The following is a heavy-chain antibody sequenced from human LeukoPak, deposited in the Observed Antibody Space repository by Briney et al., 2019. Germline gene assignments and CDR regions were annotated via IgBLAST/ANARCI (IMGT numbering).Heavy chain of an antibody. CDR1: GFTFSSYS. J-gene: IGHJ3*02. CDR3: ARAIVGATKVADAFDI. Sequence: GGSLRLSCAASGFTFSSYSMNWVRQAPGKGLEWVSSISSSSSYIYYADSVKGRFTISRDNAKNSLYLQMNSLRAEDTAVYYCARAIVGATKVADAFDIWGQGTMVTVSS. V-gene: IGHV3-21*04. CDR2: ISSSSSYI. D-gene: IGHD1-26*01.